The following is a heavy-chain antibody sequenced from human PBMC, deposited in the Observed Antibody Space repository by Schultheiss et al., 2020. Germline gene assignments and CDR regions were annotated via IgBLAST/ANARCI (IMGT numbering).Heavy chain of an antibody. V-gene: IGHV1-69*05. CDR2: IIPIFGTA. CDR1: GGTFSSYA. Sequence: SVKVSCKASGGTFSSYAISWVRQAPGQGLEWMGGIIPIFGTANYAQKFQGRVTMTRDTSTSTVYMELNSLRSEDTAVYYCTRISSQSPPFDYWGQGTLVTVSS. D-gene: IGHD6-13*01. J-gene: IGHJ4*02. CDR3: TRISSQSPPFDY.